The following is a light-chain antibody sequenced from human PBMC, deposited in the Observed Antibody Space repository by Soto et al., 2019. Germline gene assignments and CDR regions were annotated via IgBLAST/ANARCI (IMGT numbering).Light chain of an antibody. CDR3: CSYAGSIPYV. J-gene: IGLJ1*01. CDR1: SSDVGSYNL. CDR2: EGS. Sequence: QSALTQPASVSGSPGQSITISCTGTSSDVGSYNLVSWYQQHPGKAPKLMIYEGSKRPSGVSNRFSGSKSGNTASLTISGLQAEDEADYYCCSYAGSIPYVFGTGTKGTVL. V-gene: IGLV2-23*01.